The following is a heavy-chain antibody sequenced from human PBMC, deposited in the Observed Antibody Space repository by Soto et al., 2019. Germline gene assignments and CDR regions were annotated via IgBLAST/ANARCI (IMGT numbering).Heavy chain of an antibody. CDR1: GFSLPTDRVG. CDR3: AHAYRGRSLY. D-gene: IGHD1-26*01. V-gene: IGHV2-5*02. CDR2: IYWDDTK. Sequence: QITLKESGPTLVKPTQTLTLTCTFSGFSLPTDRVGVGWIRQPPGKALEWLAVIYWDDTKTYRPSLKSRLTITKDTSKPQVALTMTDMDPVDTATYYCAHAYRGRSLYWGQGTLVTVSS. J-gene: IGHJ4*02.